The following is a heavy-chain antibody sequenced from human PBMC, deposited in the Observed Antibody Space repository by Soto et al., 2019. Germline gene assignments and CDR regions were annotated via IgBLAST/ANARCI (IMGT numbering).Heavy chain of an antibody. CDR2: IYYSGST. D-gene: IGHD2-21*01. CDR3: ARQRTSVVSQAYFDV. CDR1: GDSISSRSYY. Sequence: SETLSLTCTVTGDSISSRSYYWGWIRQPPGKGLEWIGSIYYSGSTYNNPSLRSRVSMSIDTSKDQFSLKLKSVTAADTALYFCARQRTSVVSQAYFDVWGPGXLVTVYS. J-gene: IGHJ4*02. V-gene: IGHV4-39*01.